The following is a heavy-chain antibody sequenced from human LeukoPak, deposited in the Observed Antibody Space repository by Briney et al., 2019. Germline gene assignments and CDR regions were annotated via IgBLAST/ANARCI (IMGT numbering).Heavy chain of an antibody. CDR3: ARDGGNRYYYGMDV. CDR1: GFTFSSYG. V-gene: IGHV3-33*01. CDR2: IWYDGSNK. J-gene: IGHJ6*02. Sequence: GGSLRLSCAASGFTFSSYGMHWVRQAPGKGLEWVAVIWYDGSNKYYADSVKGRFTISRDNSKNTLYLQMNSLRAEDTAVYYCARDGGNRYYYGMDVWGQGTTVTVSS. D-gene: IGHD4-23*01.